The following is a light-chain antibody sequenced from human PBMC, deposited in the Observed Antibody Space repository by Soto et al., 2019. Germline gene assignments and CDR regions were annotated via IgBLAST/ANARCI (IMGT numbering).Light chain of an antibody. CDR1: QSVSSN. J-gene: IGKJ1*01. CDR2: GAS. CDR3: QQYNNCPRT. Sequence: EIVMTQSPATLSVSPGERATLSCRASQSVSSNLAWYQQKPGQAPRLLIYGASIRATGIPARFSGSGSGTEFTLPISTPQSENFAFYSCQQYNNCPRTFGQGTK. V-gene: IGKV3D-15*03.